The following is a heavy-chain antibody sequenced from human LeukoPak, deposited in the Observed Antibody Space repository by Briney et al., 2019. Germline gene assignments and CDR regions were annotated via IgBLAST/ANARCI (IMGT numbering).Heavy chain of an antibody. D-gene: IGHD3-10*01. Sequence: GGSLRLSCAASGFTFDDYCMSWVRQAPGKGLEWVSGINWNGGSIGYADSVKGRFTISRDNAKNSLYLQMNSLRAEDTALYYCARDVRSGAFDIWGQGTTVTVSS. J-gene: IGHJ3*02. CDR1: GFTFDDYC. CDR3: ARDVRSGAFDI. CDR2: INWNGGSI. V-gene: IGHV3-20*04.